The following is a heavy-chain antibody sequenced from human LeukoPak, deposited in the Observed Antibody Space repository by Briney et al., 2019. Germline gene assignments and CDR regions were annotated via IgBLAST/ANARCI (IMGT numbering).Heavy chain of an antibody. Sequence: PSETLSLTCTFCGGSISSYYWSWIRQPAGKGLEWIGRIYTSGSTNYNPSLKSRVTMSVDTSKNQFSLKLSSVTAADTAVYYCARDRDYGGNSVHYFDYWGQGTLVTVSS. CDR2: IYTSGST. CDR1: GGSISSYY. D-gene: IGHD4-23*01. V-gene: IGHV4-4*07. J-gene: IGHJ4*02. CDR3: ARDRDYGGNSVHYFDY.